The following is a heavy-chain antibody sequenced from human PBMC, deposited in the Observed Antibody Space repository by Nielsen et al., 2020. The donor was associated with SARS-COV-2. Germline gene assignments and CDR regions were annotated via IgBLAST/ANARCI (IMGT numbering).Heavy chain of an antibody. CDR3: ARSALGIAARPYYFDY. Sequence: WVRQAPGQGLEWMGGIIPIFGTANYAQKFQGRVTITADESTSTAYMELSSLRSEDTAVYYCARSALGIAARPYYFDYWGQGTLVTVSS. V-gene: IGHV1-69*01. CDR2: IIPIFGTA. D-gene: IGHD6-6*01. J-gene: IGHJ4*02.